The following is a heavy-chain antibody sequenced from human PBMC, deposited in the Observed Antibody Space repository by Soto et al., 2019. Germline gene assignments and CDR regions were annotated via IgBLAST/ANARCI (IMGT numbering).Heavy chain of an antibody. V-gene: IGHV3-23*01. Sequence: GGSLRLSCAASGFTFSSYAMNWVRQAPGKGLEWVSAISSGGGSPYYADSVKGRFTISRDNSKNTLYLQMNDLRAEDTAVYFCAKGDGRIVPRHFDYWGQGTLVTVSS. CDR3: AKGDGRIVPRHFDY. J-gene: IGHJ4*02. CDR1: GFTFSSYA. CDR2: ISSGGGSP. D-gene: IGHD6-6*01.